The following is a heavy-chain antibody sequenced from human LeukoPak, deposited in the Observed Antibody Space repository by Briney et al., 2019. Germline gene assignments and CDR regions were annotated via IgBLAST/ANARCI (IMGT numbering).Heavy chain of an antibody. CDR2: INQDGSEK. CDR3: ARLDWGSADY. J-gene: IGHJ4*02. CDR1: GFTFSIFW. D-gene: IGHD3/OR15-3a*01. Sequence: PGGSLRLSCAASGFTFSIFWMVWGRQAPRKGREWVATINQDGSEKYYVNSVKGRFTISRDNAKSSLYLQMNSLRAEDTAVYYCARLDWGSADYWGQGTLVTVSS. V-gene: IGHV3-7*01.